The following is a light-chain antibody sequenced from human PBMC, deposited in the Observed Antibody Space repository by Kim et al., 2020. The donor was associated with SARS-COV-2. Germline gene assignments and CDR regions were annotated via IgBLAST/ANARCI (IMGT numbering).Light chain of an antibody. CDR3: QQYSYKIS. CDR1: QTIGSS. V-gene: IGKV3-15*01. Sequence: SVSPGKRVALSCRASQTIGSSLAWYQQRPGQAPRLLIYGALTRATDISARFSGSGSGTDFTLTISSLQPEDFAIYLCQQYSYKISFGQGTRLEIK. J-gene: IGKJ5*01. CDR2: GAL.